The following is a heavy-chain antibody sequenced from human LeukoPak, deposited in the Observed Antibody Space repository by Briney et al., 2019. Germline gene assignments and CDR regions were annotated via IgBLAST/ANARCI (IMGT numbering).Heavy chain of an antibody. CDR3: ARGTHAYYYGSGSFYNHYFDY. D-gene: IGHD3-10*01. CDR2: INHSGST. CDR1: GGSFSGYY. Sequence: SETLSLTCAVYGGSFSGYYWSWIRQPPGKGLEWIGEINHSGSTNYNPSLKSRVTISVDTSKNQFSLKLSSVTAADTAVYYCARGTHAYYYGSGSFYNHYFDYWGQGTLVTVSS. V-gene: IGHV4-34*01. J-gene: IGHJ4*02.